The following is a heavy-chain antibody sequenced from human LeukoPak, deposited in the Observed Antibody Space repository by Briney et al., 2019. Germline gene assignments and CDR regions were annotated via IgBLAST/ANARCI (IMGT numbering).Heavy chain of an antibody. CDR2: IYYSGST. CDR1: GGSISSYY. Sequence: SETLSLTCTVSGGSISSYYWSWIRQPPGKGLEWIGYIYYSGSTNYNPSLKSRVAISVDTSKNQFSLKLSSVTAADTAVYYCARLGTYYDSSPLDYWGQGTLVTVSS. V-gene: IGHV4-59*08. CDR3: ARLGTYYDSSPLDY. D-gene: IGHD3-22*01. J-gene: IGHJ4*02.